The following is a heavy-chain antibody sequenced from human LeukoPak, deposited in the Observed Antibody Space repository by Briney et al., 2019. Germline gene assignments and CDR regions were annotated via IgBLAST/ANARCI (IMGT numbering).Heavy chain of an antibody. CDR1: GGSFSGYY. J-gene: IGHJ4*02. V-gene: IGHV4-34*01. CDR2: INHSGST. CDR3: ARGAAAAGFDY. Sequence: SETLSLTCAVYGGSFSGYYWSWIRQPPGKGLEWIGEINHSGSTNYNPSLKSRVTISVDTSKNQFSLKLGSVTAADTAVYYCARGAAAAGFDYWGQGTLVTVSS. D-gene: IGHD6-13*01.